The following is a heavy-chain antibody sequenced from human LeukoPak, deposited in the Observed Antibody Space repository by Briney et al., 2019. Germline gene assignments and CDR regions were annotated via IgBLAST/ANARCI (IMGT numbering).Heavy chain of an antibody. CDR2: ISGSGGST. CDR3: ARDRGYSSSWSGFDY. V-gene: IGHV3-23*01. J-gene: IGHJ4*02. CDR1: GFTFSSYA. D-gene: IGHD6-13*01. Sequence: GGSLRLSCAASGFTFSSYAMSWVRQAPGKGLEWVSGISGSGGSTYYADSVKGRFTISRDNSKNTLYLQMNSLRAEDTAVYYCARDRGYSSSWSGFDYWGQGTLVTVSS.